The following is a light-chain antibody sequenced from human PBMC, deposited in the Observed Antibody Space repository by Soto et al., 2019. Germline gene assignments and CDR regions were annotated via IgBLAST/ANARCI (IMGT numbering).Light chain of an antibody. CDR2: AAS. CDR1: QNINNY. J-gene: IGKJ2*01. CDR3: QQSYNSPMFT. Sequence: DIQMTQSPSSLSASVGDRVTITCQSSQNINNYLNWYQQKPGRAPELLIFAASSLGDGVPSRFSGSGSLTHFTLTITSLQPEDSATYYCQQSYNSPMFTFGQGTKVAIK. V-gene: IGKV1-39*01.